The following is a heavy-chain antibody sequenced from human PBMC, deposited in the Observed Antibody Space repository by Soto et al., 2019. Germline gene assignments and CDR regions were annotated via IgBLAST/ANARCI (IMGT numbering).Heavy chain of an antibody. Sequence: QVQLQESGPGLVRPSQTLTLTCSVSDDSITSGSFYWSWIRHHPGKALEWIGYISTSGNTFYNPSLTGRLTISIDTSNNRFPLNLTTATVADSAGYFWAKGRGDGDGYYFYYFDYWGQGTLVTVSS. D-gene: IGHD3-22*01. V-gene: IGHV4-31*03. J-gene: IGHJ4*02. CDR1: DDSITSGSFY. CDR3: AKGRGDGDGYYFYYFDY. CDR2: ISTSGNT.